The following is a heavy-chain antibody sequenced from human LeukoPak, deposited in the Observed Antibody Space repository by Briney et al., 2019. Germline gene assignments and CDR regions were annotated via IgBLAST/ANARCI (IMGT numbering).Heavy chain of an antibody. V-gene: IGHV3-48*02. J-gene: IGHJ1*01. CDR1: GFTFSSYS. Sequence: PGGSLRLSCEGSGFTFSSYSMNWVRQAPGKGLEWVSYISRPGNTVYYADSVRGRFAISRDNAKNSLYLQMSSLRDEDTAVYSCAREQGRGSTWYPEYFQPWGQGTLVIVSS. D-gene: IGHD6-13*01. CDR2: ISRPGNTV. CDR3: AREQGRGSTWYPEYFQP.